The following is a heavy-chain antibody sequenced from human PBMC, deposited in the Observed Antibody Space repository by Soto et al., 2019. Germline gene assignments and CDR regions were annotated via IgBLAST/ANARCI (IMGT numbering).Heavy chain of an antibody. Sequence: SVKVCCEASGGTFTNYAISWLRQAPGQELEWIGGIIHIFGTANYAQRFQGRVTITADTSTSTVYMELSRLRSDDTAMYYCARDRRHLAKFWFHRWGQGTPVTVSS. CDR2: IIHIFGTA. CDR3: ARDRRHLAKFWFHR. J-gene: IGHJ5*02. CDR1: GGTFTNYA. V-gene: IGHV1-69*06. D-gene: IGHD6-25*01.